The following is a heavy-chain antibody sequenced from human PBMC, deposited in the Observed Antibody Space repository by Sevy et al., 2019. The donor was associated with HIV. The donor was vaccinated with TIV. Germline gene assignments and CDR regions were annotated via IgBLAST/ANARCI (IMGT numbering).Heavy chain of an antibody. CDR2: IWYDGSNK. D-gene: IGHD2-15*01. CDR3: AREQRDCSGGSCYGGWFDP. V-gene: IGHV3-33*01. Sequence: GGSLRLSCAASGFTFSSYGMHWVRQAPGKGLEWVAVIWYDGSNKYYADSVKGRFTISRDNSKNTLYLQMNSLRAEDTAVYYWAREQRDCSGGSCYGGWFDPWGQGTLVTVSS. J-gene: IGHJ5*02. CDR1: GFTFSSYG.